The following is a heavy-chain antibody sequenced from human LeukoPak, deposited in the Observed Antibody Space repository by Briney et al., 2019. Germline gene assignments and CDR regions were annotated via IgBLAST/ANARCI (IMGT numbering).Heavy chain of an antibody. CDR1: GYSISSGYY. J-gene: IGHJ4*02. D-gene: IGHD2-15*01. CDR3: ARGGGSHDY. CDR2: IYYSGST. Sequence: SETLSLTCTVSGYSISSGYYWSWIRQPPGKGLEWIGYIYYSGSTNYNPSLKSRVTISVDTSKNQFSLKLSSVTAADTAVYYCARGGGSHDYWGQGTLVTVSS. V-gene: IGHV4-61*01.